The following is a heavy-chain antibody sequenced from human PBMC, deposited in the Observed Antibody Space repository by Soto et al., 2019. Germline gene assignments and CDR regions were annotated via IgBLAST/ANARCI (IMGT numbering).Heavy chain of an antibody. Sequence: SETLSLTCSVSGGSVSNKTYYWSWIRQPPGKRLGWIGYVYYSGTTNYNPSLKSRVTISVDLSKNQFSLRLSSVTTADTALYYCARTTAVPNTLRSRYFFDYWGQGTLVTVSS. J-gene: IGHJ4*02. CDR2: VYYSGTT. V-gene: IGHV4-61*01. CDR1: GGSVSNKTYY. CDR3: ARTTAVPNTLRSRYFFDY. D-gene: IGHD4-17*01.